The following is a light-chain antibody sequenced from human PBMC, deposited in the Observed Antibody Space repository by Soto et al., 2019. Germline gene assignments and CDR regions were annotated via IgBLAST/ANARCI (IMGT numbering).Light chain of an antibody. CDR1: SSDVGAYNR. V-gene: IGLV2-14*01. CDR3: SSYTSSSTWV. Sequence: QSALTQPASVSGSPGQSITISCTGSSSDVGAYNRVSWYQQRSGKAPKLMLYEVTNRPSGVSNRFSGSKSGNTASLTISGLQAEDEADYYCSSYTSSSTWVFGGGTKVTVL. J-gene: IGLJ3*02. CDR2: EVT.